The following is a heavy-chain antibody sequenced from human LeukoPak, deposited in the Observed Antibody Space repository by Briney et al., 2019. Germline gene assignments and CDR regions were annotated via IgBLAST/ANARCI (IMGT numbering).Heavy chain of an antibody. CDR2: ITTSSSV. V-gene: IGHV3-48*01. CDR1: VFTFSTYT. Sequence: GGSVTLSCAASVFTFSTYTINWVRHAPGKGLEWVSSITTSSSVFYADSVKGRFTISRDNAQNSLYLQMNSLRADDTAVYYCARRFDSWGRGTLVTVSS. J-gene: IGHJ4*02. CDR3: ARRFDS.